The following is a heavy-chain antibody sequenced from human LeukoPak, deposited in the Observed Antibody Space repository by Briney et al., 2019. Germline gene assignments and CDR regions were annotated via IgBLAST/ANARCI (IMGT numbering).Heavy chain of an antibody. CDR1: GGTFSSYA. D-gene: IGHD3-22*01. Sequence: SVKVSCKASGGTFSSYAISWVRQAAGQGLEWMGGIIPIFGTANYAQKFQGRVTITADESTSTAYMALSSLRSEDTAVYYCARVSDYYDSSGYYMIFDYWGQGTLVTVSS. CDR3: ARVSDYYDSSGYYMIFDY. V-gene: IGHV1-69*13. CDR2: IIPIFGTA. J-gene: IGHJ4*02.